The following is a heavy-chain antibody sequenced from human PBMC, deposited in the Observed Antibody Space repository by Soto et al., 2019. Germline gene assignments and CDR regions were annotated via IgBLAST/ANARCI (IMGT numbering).Heavy chain of an antibody. Sequence: SETLSLTCSVSGGSISSYDWSWIRQPPGKGLEWVGYIYYSGSTNYNPSHKSRVTISVDTSKNQFSLKLTSVTATDTAVYYCARHSIYGEFDSWGQGTQVTVSS. J-gene: IGHJ4*02. V-gene: IGHV4-59*08. CDR2: IYYSGST. D-gene: IGHD2-21*01. CDR1: GGSISSYD. CDR3: ARHSIYGEFDS.